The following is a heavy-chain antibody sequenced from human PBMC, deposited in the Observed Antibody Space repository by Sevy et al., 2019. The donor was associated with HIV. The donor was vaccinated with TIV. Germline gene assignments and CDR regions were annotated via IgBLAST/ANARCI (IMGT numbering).Heavy chain of an antibody. V-gene: IGHV3-33*01. CDR1: GFTFSSYG. Sequence: LSLTCAASGFTFSSYGMHWVRQAPGKGLEWVAEIFSEGNMKHYIDSVKGRFTISRDNSENTLYLQINSLRAEDTAIYYCARESGSDWYLDYWGQGTLVTVSS. J-gene: IGHJ4*02. D-gene: IGHD2-21*02. CDR3: ARESGSDWYLDY. CDR2: IFSEGNMK.